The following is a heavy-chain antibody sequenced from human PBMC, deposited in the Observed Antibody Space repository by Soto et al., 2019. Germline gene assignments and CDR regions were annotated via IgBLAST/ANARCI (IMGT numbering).Heavy chain of an antibody. CDR2: MTPNSGNT. D-gene: IGHD6-19*01. J-gene: IGHJ5*02. Sequence: QVQLVQSGAEVKKPGASVKVSCKASGYSFIDYDINWVRQATGQGLEWMGWMTPNSGNTGYAQKFQGRVTLTRDTSIGTADMERSSLKSEDTAVYYCARNPYSSGRFGPWGQGTLVTVSS. CDR1: GYSFIDYD. V-gene: IGHV1-8*01. CDR3: ARNPYSSGRFGP.